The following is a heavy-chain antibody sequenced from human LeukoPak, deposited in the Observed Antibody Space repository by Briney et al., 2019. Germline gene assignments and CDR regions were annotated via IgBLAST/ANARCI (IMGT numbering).Heavy chain of an antibody. CDR3: ARARNDYDSNGFSLLDY. D-gene: IGHD3-22*01. Sequence: PGGSLRLSCAASGISFSSHGMHWVRQAPGKGLEWVAVIWYDGSNIYYTDSVKGRFTISRDNSENTLYLQMNSLRAEDTALYYCARARNDYDSNGFSLLDYWGQGALVTVSS. CDR2: IWYDGSNI. CDR1: GISFSSHG. J-gene: IGHJ4*02. V-gene: IGHV3-33*01.